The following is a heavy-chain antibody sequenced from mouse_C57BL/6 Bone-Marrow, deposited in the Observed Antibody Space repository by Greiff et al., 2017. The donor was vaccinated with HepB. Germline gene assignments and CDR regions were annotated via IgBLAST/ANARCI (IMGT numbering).Heavy chain of an antibody. CDR3: AKNGYDYALYAMDY. D-gene: IGHD2-4*01. CDR2: ISDGGSYT. CDR1: GFTFSSYA. Sequence: EVKVVESGGGLVKPGGSLKLSCAASGFTFSSYAMSWVRQTPEKRLEWVATISDGGSYTYYPDNVKGRFTIYRDNAKNNLYLQMSHLKSEDTAMYDCAKNGYDYALYAMDYWGQGTSVTVSS. V-gene: IGHV5-4*03. J-gene: IGHJ4*01.